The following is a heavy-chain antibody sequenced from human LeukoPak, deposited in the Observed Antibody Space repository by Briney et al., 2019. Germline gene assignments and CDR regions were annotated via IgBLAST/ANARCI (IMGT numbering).Heavy chain of an antibody. V-gene: IGHV4-4*07. D-gene: IGHD6-19*01. CDR1: GGSISSYY. Sequence: SETLSLTCTVSGGSISSYYWSWIRQPAGKGLEWIGRIYTSGSTNYNPSLKSRVTMSVDTSKNQFSLKLSSVTAADTAVHYCARVEGSGWYRYFDYWGQGTLVTVSS. CDR3: ARVEGSGWYRYFDY. CDR2: IYTSGST. J-gene: IGHJ4*02.